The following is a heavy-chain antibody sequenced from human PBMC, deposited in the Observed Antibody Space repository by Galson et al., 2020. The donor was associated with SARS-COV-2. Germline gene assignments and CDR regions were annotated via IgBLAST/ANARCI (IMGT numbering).Heavy chain of an antibody. V-gene: IGHV3-64D*06. CDR3: VKGYYYDSSGYYSIGFDY. CDR1: GFTFSSYA. CDR2: ISNNGGST. Sequence: SCSASGFTFSSYAMHWVRQAPGKGLESVSAISNNGGSTYYADSVKGRFTISRDNAKNTLYLQMSSLRAEDTAVYYCVKGYYYDSSGYYSIGFDYWGQGTLVTVSS. D-gene: IGHD3-22*01. J-gene: IGHJ4*02.